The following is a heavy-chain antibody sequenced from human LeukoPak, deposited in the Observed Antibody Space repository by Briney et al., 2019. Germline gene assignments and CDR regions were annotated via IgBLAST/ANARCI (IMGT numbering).Heavy chain of an antibody. CDR2: VINSGGST. J-gene: IGHJ4*02. Sequence: GGSLRLSCAASGFTFSSYAMSWVRQAPGKGLEWVSTVINSGGSTYYADSVKGRFTISRDRSKNTVYLQMNSLRVEDTALYYCARDRDYPHDHFDYWGQGTLVTVSS. CDR1: GFTFSSYA. V-gene: IGHV3-23*01. D-gene: IGHD4-17*01. CDR3: ARDRDYPHDHFDY.